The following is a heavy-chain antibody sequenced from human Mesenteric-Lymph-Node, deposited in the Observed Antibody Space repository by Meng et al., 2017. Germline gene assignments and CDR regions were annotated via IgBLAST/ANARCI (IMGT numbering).Heavy chain of an antibody. CDR3: AKRVEWQQLAPFDY. Sequence: EVQLLESGGGLVQPGGSLRLSCAASAFTLSNYAMSWVRPAPGKGLEWVSTISDSGGRIFYADSVKGRFTISRDKSKNTVYLQMNSLRVEDTAIYYCAKRVEWQQLAPFDYWGRGTLVTVSS. CDR1: AFTLSNYA. V-gene: IGHV3-23*01. CDR2: ISDSGGRI. J-gene: IGHJ4*02. D-gene: IGHD6-13*01.